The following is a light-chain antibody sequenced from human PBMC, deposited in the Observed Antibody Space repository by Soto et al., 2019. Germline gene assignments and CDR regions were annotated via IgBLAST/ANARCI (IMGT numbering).Light chain of an antibody. J-gene: IGKJ4*01. Sequence: DIQMTQSPSTLSASVGDRVTITCRASQSINSWLAWYQQKPGKATKLLIYKASSLESGVPSRFSGSGSGTEFTLTISSLQSDDFATYYCQQYNTYVTFGGGTKVEIK. V-gene: IGKV1-5*03. CDR1: QSINSW. CDR3: QQYNTYVT. CDR2: KAS.